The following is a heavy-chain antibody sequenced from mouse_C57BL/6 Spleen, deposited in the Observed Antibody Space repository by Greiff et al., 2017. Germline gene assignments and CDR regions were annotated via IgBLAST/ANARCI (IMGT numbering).Heavy chain of an antibody. J-gene: IGHJ1*01. CDR3: ASYYYGSHWYFDV. CDR1: GYSITSDYA. Sequence: DVQLQESGPGLVKPSQSLSLTCTVTGYSITSDYAWNWIRQFPGNKLEWMGYISYSGSTSYNPSLKSRISITRDTSKNQFFLQLNSVPTEDTATYYCASYYYGSHWYFDVWGAGTTVTVSS. V-gene: IGHV3-2*02. CDR2: ISYSGST. D-gene: IGHD1-1*01.